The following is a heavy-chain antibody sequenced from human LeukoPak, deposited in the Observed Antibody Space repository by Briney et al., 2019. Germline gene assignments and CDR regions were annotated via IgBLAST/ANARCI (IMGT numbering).Heavy chain of an antibody. J-gene: IGHJ6*03. CDR2: MNPNSGNT. D-gene: IGHD6-6*01. Sequence: ASVRVSCKASGYTFTSYDINWVRQATGQGLEWMGWMNPNSGNTGYAQKFQGRVTMTRNTSIRTAYMELSSLRSEDTAVYYCSSSSRDYYYMDVWGKGTTVTVSS. CDR3: SSSSRDYYYMDV. V-gene: IGHV1-8*01. CDR1: GYTFTSYD.